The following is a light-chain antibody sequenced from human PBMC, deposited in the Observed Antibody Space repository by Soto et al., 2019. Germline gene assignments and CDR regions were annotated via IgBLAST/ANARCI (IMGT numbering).Light chain of an antibody. V-gene: IGKV1-39*01. CDR1: QSISSY. Sequence: DIQMTQSPSSLSASVGDRVTSTCRASQSISSYLNWYQQKPGKAPKLLIYAASSLQRGVPSRFSGGGAGTDFTLTISSLQPEDFETYYCQQSYSSPRFTFGPGTKVDIK. CDR2: AAS. J-gene: IGKJ3*01. CDR3: QQSYSSPRFT.